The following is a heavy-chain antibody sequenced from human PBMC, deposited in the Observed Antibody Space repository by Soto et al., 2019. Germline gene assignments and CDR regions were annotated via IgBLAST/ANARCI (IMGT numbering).Heavy chain of an antibody. J-gene: IGHJ4*02. D-gene: IGHD6-19*01. CDR2: INPNSGDT. CDR1: GYTFTGYS. V-gene: IGHV1-2*02. Sequence: QVQLVQSGAEVKKPGASVKVSCKTSGYTFTGYSIHWVRQAPGQGLEWMALINPNSGDTNYGHKFQGRVTLTRDTSINTVYMEVTSLRFDDTAVYYCAVAGLPFEYWGQGTLVTVFS. CDR3: AVAGLPFEY.